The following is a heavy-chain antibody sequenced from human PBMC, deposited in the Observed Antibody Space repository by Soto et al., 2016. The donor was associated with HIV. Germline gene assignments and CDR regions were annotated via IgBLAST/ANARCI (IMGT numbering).Heavy chain of an antibody. CDR1: GYTFTDYF. J-gene: IGHJ3*02. CDR3: ARGVKVSWDPGAFDI. V-gene: IGHV1-2*02. CDR2: INPNNGGT. D-gene: IGHD1-26*01. Sequence: QVQLEQSGAEVKKPGASVKVSCKASGYTFTDYFIHWVRQAPGQGLEWMGWINPNNGGTNYAEKFQGRVTMTRDTSISTAYMELSRLRSDDTAIYYCARGVKVSWDPGAFDIWGQGTTVTVSS.